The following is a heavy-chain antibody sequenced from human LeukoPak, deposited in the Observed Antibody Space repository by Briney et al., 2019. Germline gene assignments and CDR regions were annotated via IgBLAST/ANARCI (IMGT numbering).Heavy chain of an antibody. CDR1: GFTFSSYG. D-gene: IGHD1-26*01. CDR3: AKDFFAGATTGWYFDL. J-gene: IGHJ2*01. Sequence: GGSLRLSCAASGFTFSSYGMHWVRQAPGKGLEWVAFIRYDGSSKYYADSVKGRFTISRDNSKNTLYLQMNSLRAEDTAVYYCAKDFFAGATTGWYFDLWGRGTLVTVSS. CDR2: IRYDGSSK. V-gene: IGHV3-30*02.